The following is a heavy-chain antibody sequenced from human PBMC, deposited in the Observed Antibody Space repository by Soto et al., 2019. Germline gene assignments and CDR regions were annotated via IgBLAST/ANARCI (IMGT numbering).Heavy chain of an antibody. CDR2: IYHSGST. CDR3: ARVGIAAAGMEAFDI. D-gene: IGHD6-13*01. V-gene: IGHV4-39*07. J-gene: IGHJ3*02. Sequence: SETLSLTCTVSGGSMSRGDYYWSWIRQPPGKGLEWIGEIYHSGSTNYNPSLKSRVTISVDKSKNQFSLKLSSVTAADTAVYYCARVGIAAAGMEAFDIWGQGKMVTVSS. CDR1: GGSMSRGDYY.